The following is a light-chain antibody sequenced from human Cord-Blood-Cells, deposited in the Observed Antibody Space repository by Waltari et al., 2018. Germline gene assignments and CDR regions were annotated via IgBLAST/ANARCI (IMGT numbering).Light chain of an antibody. J-gene: IGLJ2*01. V-gene: IGLV3-1*01. CDR2: QDS. CDR3: QAWDSSTVV. Sequence: SYELTQPPSVSVSPGQTASTTCSGEQLGYKYACWYQQKPGQSPVLVIYQDSKRPSGIPERFSGSNSGNTATLTISGTQAMDEADYYCQAWDSSTVVFGGGTKLTVL. CDR1: QLGYKY.